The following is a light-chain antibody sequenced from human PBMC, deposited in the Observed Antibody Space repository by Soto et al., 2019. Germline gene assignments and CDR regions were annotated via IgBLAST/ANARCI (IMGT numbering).Light chain of an antibody. CDR1: SSDVGGYNS. CDR3: SSYTTGGSYV. V-gene: IGLV2-14*01. Sequence: QSALTQPASVSGSPGLSIAISCTGTSSDVGGYNSVSWYQQHPGKAPKLMIYDVSNRPSGVSNRFSGPKSGNTASLTISGLQAEDEGDYYCSSYTTGGSYVFGTGTKLTVL. CDR2: DVS. J-gene: IGLJ1*01.